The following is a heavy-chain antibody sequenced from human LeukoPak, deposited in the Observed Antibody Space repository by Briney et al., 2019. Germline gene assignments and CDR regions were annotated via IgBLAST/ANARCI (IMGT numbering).Heavy chain of an antibody. J-gene: IGHJ2*01. CDR3: ARMRDYYGSGSYYNSSYPSSWYFDL. D-gene: IGHD3-10*01. CDR1: GGSFSGYY. CDR2: INHSGST. Sequence: PSETLSLTCAVYGGSFSGYYWSWIRQPPGKGLEWIGEINHSGSTNYNPSLKSRVTISADTSKNQFSLKLSSVTAADTAVYYCARMRDYYGSGSYYNSSYPSSWYFDLWGRGTLVTVSS. V-gene: IGHV4-34*01.